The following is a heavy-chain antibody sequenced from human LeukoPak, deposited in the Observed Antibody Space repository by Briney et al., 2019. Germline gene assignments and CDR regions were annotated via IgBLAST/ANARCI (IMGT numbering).Heavy chain of an antibody. Sequence: SVKVSCKASGGTFSSYAISWVRQAPGRGLEWMGRVIPILGIANYAQKFQGRVTITADKSTSTAYMELSSLRSEDTAVYYCARGGRAPGSGSYNWFDPWGQGTLVTVSS. V-gene: IGHV1-69*04. CDR2: VIPILGIA. CDR1: GGTFSSYA. D-gene: IGHD3-10*01. CDR3: ARGGRAPGSGSYNWFDP. J-gene: IGHJ5*02.